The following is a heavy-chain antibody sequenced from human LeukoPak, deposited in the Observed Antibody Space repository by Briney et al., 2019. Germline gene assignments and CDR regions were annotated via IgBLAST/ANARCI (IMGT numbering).Heavy chain of an antibody. CDR3: TRSLPAAMFSLDY. CDR2: INHSGST. D-gene: IGHD2-2*01. V-gene: IGHV4-34*01. CDR1: GGSFSGYY. Sequence: SETLSLTCAVYGGSFSGYYWSWIRQAPGKGLEWIGEINHSGSTNYNPSLKTRVTISVDTSKNQFSLKLTSVTAADTAVYYCTRSLPAAMFSLDYWGQGTLVTVSS. J-gene: IGHJ4*02.